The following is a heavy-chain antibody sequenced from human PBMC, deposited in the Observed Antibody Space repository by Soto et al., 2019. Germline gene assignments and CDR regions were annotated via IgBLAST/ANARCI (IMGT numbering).Heavy chain of an antibody. D-gene: IGHD6-13*01. Sequence: ASVKVSCKASGYTFTRYYMHWVRQAPGQGLEWMGIINPSGGSTSYAQKFQGRVTMTRDTSTSTVYMELSSLRSEDTAVYYCARELAAAGGYYYGMDVWGQGTTVTVSS. J-gene: IGHJ6*02. CDR2: INPSGGST. CDR1: GYTFTRYY. CDR3: ARELAAAGGYYYGMDV. V-gene: IGHV1-46*01.